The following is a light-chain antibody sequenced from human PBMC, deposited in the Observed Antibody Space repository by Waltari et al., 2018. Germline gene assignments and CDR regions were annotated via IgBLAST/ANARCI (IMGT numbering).Light chain of an antibody. V-gene: IGLV2-23*03. J-gene: IGLJ2*01. Sequence: QSALTQPASVSGSPGQSITISCAGTSSDDGSYNLVSWYQQHPGKAPKLMIYEGSKRPSGVSNRFSGSKSGNTASLRISGLQAEDEADYYCCSYAGSSTFEVFGGGTKLTVL. CDR2: EGS. CDR1: SSDDGSYNL. CDR3: CSYAGSSTFEV.